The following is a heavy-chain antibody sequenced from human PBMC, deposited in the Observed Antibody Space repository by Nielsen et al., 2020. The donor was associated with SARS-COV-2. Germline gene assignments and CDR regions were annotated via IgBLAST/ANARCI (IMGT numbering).Heavy chain of an antibody. CDR1: GFTFSSYE. CDR3: ARDPLYRGQAFDY. V-gene: IGHV3-48*03. D-gene: IGHD2-8*01. J-gene: IGHJ4*02. Sequence: GGSLTLSCATSGFTFSSYEMNWVRQAPGKGLEWVSYISSSGSTIYYADSVKGRFTISRDNAKNSLYLQMNSLRAEDTAVYYCARDPLYRGQAFDYWGQGTLVTVSS. CDR2: ISSSGSTI.